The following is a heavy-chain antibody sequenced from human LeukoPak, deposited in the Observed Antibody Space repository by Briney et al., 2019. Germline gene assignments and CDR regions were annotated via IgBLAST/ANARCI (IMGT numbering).Heavy chain of an antibody. D-gene: IGHD2-15*01. V-gene: IGHV1-8*01. CDR2: MNPNSGNT. J-gene: IGHJ6*03. CDR1: GYTFTSYD. CDR3: ARSSGGSCYSIHCYYYYYMDV. Sequence: GASVKVSCKAPGYTFTSYDINWVRQATGQGLEWMGWMNPNSGNTDYAQKFQGRVTMTRNTSITTAYMELSSLTSEDTAVYYCARSSGGSCYSIHCYYYYYMDVWGKGTTVTISS.